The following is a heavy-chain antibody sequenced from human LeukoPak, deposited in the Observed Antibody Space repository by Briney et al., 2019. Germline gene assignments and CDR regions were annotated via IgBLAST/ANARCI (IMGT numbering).Heavy chain of an antibody. D-gene: IGHD2-2*01. V-gene: IGHV1-2*06. CDR1: GYTFTGYY. CDR2: INPNSGGT. CDR3: AREFCTSTSCSYHYFDY. Sequence: ASVKVSCKASGYTFTGYYMHWVRQAPGQGLEWMGRINPNSGGTNFAQKIQGRVTMTRDTSISTAYMELSRLRSDDTAVYYCAREFCTSTSCSYHYFDYWGQGTLVTVSS. J-gene: IGHJ4*02.